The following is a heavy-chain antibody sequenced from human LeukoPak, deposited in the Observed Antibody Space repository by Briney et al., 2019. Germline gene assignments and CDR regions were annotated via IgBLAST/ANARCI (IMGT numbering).Heavy chain of an antibody. CDR2: INPNSGGT. D-gene: IGHD1-26*01. CDR1: GYTFTGYY. CDR3: ARDRGVVGTPEGLDY. V-gene: IGHV1-2*02. Sequence: ASVKVSCKASGYTFTGYYMHWVRQAPGQGLEWMGWINPNSGGTNYAQNFQGRVTMTRDTSISTAYMELSRLRSDDTAVYYCARDRGVVGTPEGLDYWSQGTLVTVSS. J-gene: IGHJ4*02.